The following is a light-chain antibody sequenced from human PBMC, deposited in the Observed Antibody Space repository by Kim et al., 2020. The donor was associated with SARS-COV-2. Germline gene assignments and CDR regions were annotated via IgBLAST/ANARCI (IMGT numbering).Light chain of an antibody. CDR1: QSVSRSY. J-gene: IGKJ2*01. V-gene: IGKV3-20*01. CDR2: DAS. CDR3: QQYGSSPYT. Sequence: EIVLTQSPGTLSLSPGERATLSCRASQSVSRSYLAWYQQKPGQAPSLLIYDASNRATGVPDRFSGSGSGTDFTLTISRVEPEDVAVYYCQQYGSSPYTFGRGTKLEI.